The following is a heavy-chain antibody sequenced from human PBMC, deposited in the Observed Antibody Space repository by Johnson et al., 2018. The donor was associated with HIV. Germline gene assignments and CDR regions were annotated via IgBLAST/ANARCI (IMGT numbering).Heavy chain of an antibody. CDR3: ARGGPSWGAWSMTFDV. CDR2: IYGGGST. Sequence: VQLVESGGGLIQPGGSLRLSCAASGFTVRSNYMSWVRQAPGKGLEWVSVIYGGGSTDYGDSVKGRFTISRDNSKNTVYLQMNSLRAEDTAVYYCARGGPSWGAWSMTFDVWGQGTMVIVSS. D-gene: IGHD2-8*02. J-gene: IGHJ3*01. CDR1: GFTVRSNY. V-gene: IGHV3-53*01.